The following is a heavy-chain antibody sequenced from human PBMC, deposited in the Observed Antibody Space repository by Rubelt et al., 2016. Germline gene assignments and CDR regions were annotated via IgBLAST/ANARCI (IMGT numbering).Heavy chain of an antibody. CDR1: GFIFDDYA. J-gene: IGHJ4*02. CDR2: ITWNGGNT. CDR3: AKRSMALDN. Sequence: VQLVESGGGLVQPGRSLRLSCAASGFIFDDYAMHWVRQAPGKGLEWVSGITWNGGNTGYADSVKGRFTVSRDNAKNSLYLQMNSLRVEDTALYYWAKRSMALDNWGQGTLVTVSS. V-gene: IGHV3-9*01. D-gene: IGHD5-24*01.